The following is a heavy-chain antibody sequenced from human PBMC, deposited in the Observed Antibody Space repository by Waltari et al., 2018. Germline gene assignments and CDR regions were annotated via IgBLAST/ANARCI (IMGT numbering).Heavy chain of an antibody. D-gene: IGHD6-19*01. J-gene: IGHJ4*02. Sequence: QVQLVESGGGVVQPGRSLRLSCAASGFTFSSYGMPWVRQAPGKGREWVAVISYDGSKKYDADSVKGRFTISRDNSKNTLYLQMNSLRAEDTAVYYCAKLAVAGNDVDYWGQGTLVTVSS. CDR2: ISYDGSKK. CDR3: AKLAVAGNDVDY. V-gene: IGHV3-30*18. CDR1: GFTFSSYG.